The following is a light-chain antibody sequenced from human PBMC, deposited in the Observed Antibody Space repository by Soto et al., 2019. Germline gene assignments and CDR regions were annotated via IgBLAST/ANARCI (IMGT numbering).Light chain of an antibody. CDR2: GAS. CDR3: QQYGSSPRT. J-gene: IGKJ1*01. Sequence: EIVLTQSPGTLSLSPGERATFSCRASQSVSSNYLAWYQQKPGQAPRLLISGASSRASGIPDRFSGSGSGTDFTLTISRLEPEDFAVYYCQQYGSSPRTFGQGTKVEIK. V-gene: IGKV3-20*01. CDR1: QSVSSNY.